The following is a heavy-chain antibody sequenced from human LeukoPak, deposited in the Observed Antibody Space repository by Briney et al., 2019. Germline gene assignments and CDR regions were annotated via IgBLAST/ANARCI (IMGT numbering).Heavy chain of an antibody. CDR3: ARVSNAYDYYYMDV. D-gene: IGHD2-8*01. CDR1: GFTFSIYS. V-gene: IGHV3-48*01. CDR2: ISSSSSSI. J-gene: IGHJ6*03. Sequence: GGSLRLSCAASGFTFSIYSMNWVRQAPGKGLEWVSYISSSSSSIYYADSVKGRFTISRDNAKNSLYLQMNSLRAEDTAVYYCARVSNAYDYYYMDVWGKGTTVTISS.